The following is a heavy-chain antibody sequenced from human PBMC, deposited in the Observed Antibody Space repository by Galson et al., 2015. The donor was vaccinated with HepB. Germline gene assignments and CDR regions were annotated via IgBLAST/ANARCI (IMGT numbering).Heavy chain of an antibody. CDR1: GYTFTSYG. J-gene: IGHJ4*02. Sequence: SVKVSCKASGYTFTSYGISWVRQAPGQGLEWMGWISAYNGNTNYAQKLQGRVTMTTDTSTSTAYMELRSLRSDDTAVYYCARELDSSGYTDYLGGYWGQGTLVTVSS. CDR2: ISAYNGNT. D-gene: IGHD3-22*01. V-gene: IGHV1-18*01. CDR3: ARELDSSGYTDYLGGY.